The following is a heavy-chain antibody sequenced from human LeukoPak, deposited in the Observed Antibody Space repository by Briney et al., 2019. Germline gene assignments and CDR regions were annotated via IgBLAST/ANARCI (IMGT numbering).Heavy chain of an antibody. Sequence: SETLSLTCAVYGGSFSGYYWSWIRQPPGKGLEWIGEINHSGSTNYNPSLKSRVTISVDTSKNQFSLKLSSVTAADTAVYYCARRDRGHDAFDIWGQGTMVTVSS. CDR2: INHSGST. CDR1: GGSFSGYY. V-gene: IGHV4-34*01. CDR3: ARRDRGHDAFDI. J-gene: IGHJ3*02.